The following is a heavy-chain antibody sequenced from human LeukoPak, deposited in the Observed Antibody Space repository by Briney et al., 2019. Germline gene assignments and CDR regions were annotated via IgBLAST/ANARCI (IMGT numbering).Heavy chain of an antibody. CDR2: IYYSGGT. CDR1: GGSISSYY. J-gene: IGHJ6*03. Sequence: SETLSLTCTVSGGSISSYYWSWIRQPPGKGLEWIGYIYYSGGTNYNPSLKSRVTISVDTSKNQFSLKLSSVTAADTAVYYCARAQQLVLLNYYYYMDVWGKGTTVTVSS. CDR3: ARAQQLVLLNYYYYMDV. V-gene: IGHV4-59*01. D-gene: IGHD6-13*01.